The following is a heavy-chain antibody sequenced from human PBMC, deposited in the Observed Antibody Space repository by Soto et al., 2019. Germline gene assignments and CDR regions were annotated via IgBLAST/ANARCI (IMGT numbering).Heavy chain of an antibody. CDR2: IDPSDSYT. CDR3: ARHLNYDILTGYGYYYYGMDV. D-gene: IGHD3-9*01. CDR1: GYSFTSYW. J-gene: IGHJ6*02. V-gene: IGHV5-10-1*01. Sequence: PGESLKISCKGSGYSFTSYWISWVRQMPGKGLEWMGRIDPSDSYTNYSPSFQGHVTIPADKSISTAYLQWSSLKASDTAMYYCARHLNYDILTGYGYYYYGMDVWGQGTTVTVSS.